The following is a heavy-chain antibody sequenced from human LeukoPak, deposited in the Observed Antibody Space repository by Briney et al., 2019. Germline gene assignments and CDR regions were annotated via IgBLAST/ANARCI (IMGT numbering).Heavy chain of an antibody. J-gene: IGHJ5*02. Sequence: SETLSLTCTVSGGSISSNYYYWGWIRQPPGKGLEWIASVYYSGSTYYSPSLKSRVTISVDTSKNQFSLKLSSVTAADTAVYYCARGPVLWWNWFDPWGQGTLVTVSS. CDR3: ARGPVLWWNWFDP. V-gene: IGHV4-39*01. CDR1: GGSISSNYYY. D-gene: IGHD2-21*01. CDR2: VYYSGST.